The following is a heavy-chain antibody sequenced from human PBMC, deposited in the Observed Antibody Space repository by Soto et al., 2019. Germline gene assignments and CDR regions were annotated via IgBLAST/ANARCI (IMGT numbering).Heavy chain of an antibody. Sequence: TGGSLRLSCASSGFTFSSYAMSWVRQAPGKGLEWVSAISGSGGSTYYADSVKGRFTISRDNSKNTLYLQMNSLRAEDTAVYYCAKTPRPTSSSSEAADYWGQGTLVTSPQ. CDR3: AKTPRPTSSSSEAADY. CDR2: ISGSGGST. V-gene: IGHV3-23*01. D-gene: IGHD6-6*01. J-gene: IGHJ4*02. CDR1: GFTFSSYA.